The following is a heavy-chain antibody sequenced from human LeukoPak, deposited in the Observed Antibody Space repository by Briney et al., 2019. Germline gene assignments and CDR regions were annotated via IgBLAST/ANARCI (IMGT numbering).Heavy chain of an antibody. CDR3: ARGRKVRGVIIRSYSYYGMDV. CDR1: GGTFSSYA. V-gene: IGHV1-69*13. D-gene: IGHD3-10*01. Sequence: SVKVSCKASGGTFSSYAISWVRQAPGQGLEWMGGIIPIFGTANYAQKFQGRVTITADESTSTAYMELSSLRSADTAVYYCARGRKVRGVIIRSYSYYGMDVWGQGTTVTVSS. J-gene: IGHJ6*02. CDR2: IIPIFGTA.